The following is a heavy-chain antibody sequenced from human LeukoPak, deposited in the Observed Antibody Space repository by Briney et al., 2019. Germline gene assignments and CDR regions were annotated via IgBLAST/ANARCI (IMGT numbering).Heavy chain of an antibody. CDR1: GYSFTRYW. Sequence: GESLKISCKGSGYSFTRYWIGWVRQMPGKGLEWMGIIYPGDSDTRYSPSFQGQVTISADKSISTAYLQWSSLKASDTAMYYCASTRGYSYGYPRYYFDYWGQGTLVTVSS. CDR2: IYPGDSDT. V-gene: IGHV5-51*01. J-gene: IGHJ4*02. D-gene: IGHD5-18*01. CDR3: ASTRGYSYGYPRYYFDY.